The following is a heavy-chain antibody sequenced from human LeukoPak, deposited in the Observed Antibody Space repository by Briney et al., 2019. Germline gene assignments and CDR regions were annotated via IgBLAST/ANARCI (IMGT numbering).Heavy chain of an antibody. CDR1: GYTLTELS. Sequence: ASVKVSCKVSGYTLTELSMHWVRQAPGKGLERMGGFDPEDGETIHAQKFQGRVTMTEDTSTDTAYMELSSLRSEDTAVYYCATELRYQIGHYFDYWGQGTLVTVSS. V-gene: IGHV1-24*01. CDR3: ATELRYQIGHYFDY. D-gene: IGHD2-2*01. J-gene: IGHJ4*02. CDR2: FDPEDGET.